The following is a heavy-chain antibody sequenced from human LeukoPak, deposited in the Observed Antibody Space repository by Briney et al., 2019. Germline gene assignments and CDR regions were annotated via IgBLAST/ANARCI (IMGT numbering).Heavy chain of an antibody. Sequence: ASVKVSCKASGYTFTGYYMHWVRQAPGQGLEWMGWINPNSGGKHYAQKFQGRVTMTKDTSISTVYMELRRLRSDDTAVYYCARGVRSYFDAFDIWGQGTMVTVSS. V-gene: IGHV1-2*02. J-gene: IGHJ3*02. D-gene: IGHD1-26*01. CDR2: INPNSGGK. CDR1: GYTFTGYY. CDR3: ARGVRSYFDAFDI.